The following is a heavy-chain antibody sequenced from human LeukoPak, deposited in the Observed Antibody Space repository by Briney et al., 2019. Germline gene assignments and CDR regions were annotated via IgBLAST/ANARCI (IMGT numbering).Heavy chain of an antibody. D-gene: IGHD2-2*02. CDR2: ISGSGGRT. J-gene: IGHJ5*02. CDR1: GFSFSSYA. V-gene: IGHV3-23*01. CDR3: AKVHRVPAAIHPELELRNNWFGP. Sequence: AGGSLRLSCAASGFSFSSYAMSWVSQAPGEGMGWVSAISGSGGRTYYADSVKGRFTISRDNSKNTLYLQMNSLGAEDTAVYYCAKVHRVPAAIHPELELRNNWFGPWGQGTLVTVSS.